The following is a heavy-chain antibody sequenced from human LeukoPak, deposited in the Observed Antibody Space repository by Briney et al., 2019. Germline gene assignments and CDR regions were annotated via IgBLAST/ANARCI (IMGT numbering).Heavy chain of an antibody. CDR2: IYYSGST. CDR1: GGSLSSYY. D-gene: IGHD3-22*01. Sequence: PSETLSLTCTVSGGSLSSYYWSWVRQPPGKGLEWVGYIYYSGSTNYNPSLTSRVTISVETSKTQFSLKLSSVTAADPAVYYCARGGFAYYYDSSGYYYFDYWGQGTLVPVSS. CDR3: ARGGFAYYYDSSGYYYFDY. J-gene: IGHJ4*02. V-gene: IGHV4-59*01.